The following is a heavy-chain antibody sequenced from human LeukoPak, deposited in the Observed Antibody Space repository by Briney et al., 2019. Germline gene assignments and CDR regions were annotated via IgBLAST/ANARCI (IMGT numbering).Heavy chain of an antibody. CDR2: FDPEDGET. J-gene: IGHJ4*02. CDR1: VYSLTELS. CDR3: AILEDSPPY. Sequence: ASVKVSCKVSVYSLTELSIHWVRQAPGKGLEWMGDFDPEDGETIYVQKFQGRVTMTEDTSTDTAYMELTSLRSEDTAVYYCAILEDSPPYWGQGTLVTVSS. D-gene: IGHD2-15*01. V-gene: IGHV1-24*01.